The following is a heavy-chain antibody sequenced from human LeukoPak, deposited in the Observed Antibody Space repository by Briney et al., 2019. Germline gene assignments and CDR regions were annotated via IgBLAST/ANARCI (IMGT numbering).Heavy chain of an antibody. CDR1: GFTISSYA. CDR2: ISYDGSNK. J-gene: IGHJ4*02. D-gene: IGHD6-13*01. CDR3: ARDGAAAGTGDY. V-gene: IGHV3-30-3*01. Sequence: GGSLRLSCAASGFTISSYAMHWVRQAPGKGLEWVAVISYDGSNKYYADSVKGRFTISRDNSKNTLYLQMNSLRAEDTAVYYCARDGAAAGTGDYWGQGSLVTVSS.